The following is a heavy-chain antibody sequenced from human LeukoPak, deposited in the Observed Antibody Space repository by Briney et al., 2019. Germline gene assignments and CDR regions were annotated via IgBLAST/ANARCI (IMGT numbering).Heavy chain of an antibody. D-gene: IGHD6-13*01. V-gene: IGHV4-4*07. J-gene: IGHJ5*02. Sequence: AWETLSLTCTVSGGSISSYYWSWIRQPAGKGLEWIGRIYTSGSTNYNPSLKSRVTMSIDTSKNQFSLNLTSVTAADTAVYYCAREPTQPSRWFDPWGQGTLVTVSS. CDR1: GGSISSYY. CDR2: IYTSGST. CDR3: AREPTQPSRWFDP.